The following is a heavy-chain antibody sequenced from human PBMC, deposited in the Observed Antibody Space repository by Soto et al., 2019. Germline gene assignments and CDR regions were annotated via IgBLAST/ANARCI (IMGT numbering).Heavy chain of an antibody. CDR2: IYGNDDK. CDR1: GFSLSTSGVG. V-gene: IGHV2-5*01. J-gene: IGHJ4*02. Sequence: QITLKESGPPLVKPTQTLTLTCTFSGFSLSTSGVGVGWIRQPPGKALECLALIYGNDDKRYSPSLKNRLTITKDTSKNQVVITMTNMHPVDTATYYCTHSGVTYYSGPGNDYAMNHWGQGTLVTVSS. CDR3: THSGVTYYSGPGNDYAMNH. D-gene: IGHD3-10*01.